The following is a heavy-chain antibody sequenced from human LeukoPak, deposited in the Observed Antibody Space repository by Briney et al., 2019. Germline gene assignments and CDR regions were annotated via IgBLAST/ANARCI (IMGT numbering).Heavy chain of an antibody. CDR2: INPNSGGT. Sequence: ASVKVSCKASGYTVTGYYMHWVRQAPGQGLEWMGWINPNSGGTNYAQKFQGRVTMTRDTSISTAYMELSRLRSDDTAVYYCARGTGYCTNGVCYPTHFDYWGQGTLVTVSS. J-gene: IGHJ4*02. CDR3: ARGTGYCTNGVCYPTHFDY. D-gene: IGHD2-8*01. CDR1: GYTVTGYY. V-gene: IGHV1-2*02.